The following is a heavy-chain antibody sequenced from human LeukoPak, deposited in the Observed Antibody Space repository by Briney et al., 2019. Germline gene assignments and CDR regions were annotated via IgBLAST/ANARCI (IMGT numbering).Heavy chain of an antibody. D-gene: IGHD5-24*01. CDR2: IKPDGGEQ. CDR1: GFTFSSYA. J-gene: IGHJ4*02. Sequence: GGSLRLSCAASGFTFSSYAMSWVRQAPGKGLEWVANIKPDGGEQYYVDSVKGRFTISRDNAENSLYLQLSSLRAEDTAVYYCAREQRTFDYWGQGILVTVSS. V-gene: IGHV3-7*03. CDR3: AREQRTFDY.